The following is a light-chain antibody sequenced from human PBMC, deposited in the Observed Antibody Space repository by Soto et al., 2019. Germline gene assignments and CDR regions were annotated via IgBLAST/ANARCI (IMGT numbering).Light chain of an antibody. Sequence: DIVMTQSPLSLPVTPGEPASISCRSSKSLLHSNGYNYLDWYLQKPGQSPQLLIYLGSNRASGVPDRFSGSGSGTDFTLKISRVEAEDVGVYYYCMQALQTPLTFGQGTKLEIK. CDR1: KSLLHSNGYNY. V-gene: IGKV2-28*01. CDR3: MQALQTPLT. J-gene: IGKJ2*01. CDR2: LGS.